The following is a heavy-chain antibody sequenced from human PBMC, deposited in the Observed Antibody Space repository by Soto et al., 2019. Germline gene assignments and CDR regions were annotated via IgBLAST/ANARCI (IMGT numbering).Heavy chain of an antibody. CDR1: GFSLSNARMG. J-gene: IGHJ4*02. D-gene: IGHD2-15*01. CDR3: ARISWGCSGGSCYNHPFDY. V-gene: IGHV2-26*01. Sequence: QVTLKESGPVLVKPTETLTLTCTVSGFSLSNARMGVSWIRQPPGKALEWLAHIFSNDEKSYSKSPKSRLTSTKNTPKSQETLTMTNMHPVDTATDYCARISWGCSGGSCYNHPFDYWGQGTLVTVSS. CDR2: IFSNDEK.